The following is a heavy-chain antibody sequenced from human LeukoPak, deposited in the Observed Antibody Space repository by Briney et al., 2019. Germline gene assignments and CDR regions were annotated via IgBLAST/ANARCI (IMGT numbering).Heavy chain of an antibody. D-gene: IGHD4-23*01. CDR2: INPSGGNT. V-gene: IGHV1-46*01. CDR3: ARDYNGNYLFDY. Sequence: ASVKVSCKASGYTFTSYYMHWVRQAPGQGLEWMGIINPSGGNTTYAQKFQGRVTMTRDTPTSTVYMELSSLRSEDTAVYYCARDYNGNYLFDYWGQGTLVTVSS. CDR1: GYTFTSYY. J-gene: IGHJ4*02.